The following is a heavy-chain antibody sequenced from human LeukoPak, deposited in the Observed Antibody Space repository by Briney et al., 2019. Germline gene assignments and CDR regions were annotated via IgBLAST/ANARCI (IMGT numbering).Heavy chain of an antibody. Sequence: MTSETLSLTCAVYGVSFSGYYWSWIRQPPGKGLEWIGEINHSGSTNYNPSLKSRVTISVDTSKNQFSLKLSSVTAADTAVYYCANLRAYYDFWSGYYTDDYWGQGTLVTVSS. CDR1: GVSFSGYY. D-gene: IGHD3-3*01. CDR3: ANLRAYYDFWSGYYTDDY. CDR2: INHSGST. V-gene: IGHV4-34*01. J-gene: IGHJ4*02.